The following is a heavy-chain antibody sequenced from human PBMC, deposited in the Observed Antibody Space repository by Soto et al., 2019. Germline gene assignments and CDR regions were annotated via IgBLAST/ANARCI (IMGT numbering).Heavy chain of an antibody. V-gene: IGHV1-18*01. CDR3: ATNTGLPAANWLPNWFEL. D-gene: IGHD2-2*01. J-gene: IGHJ5*02. CDR2: ISAYNGKT. CDR1: GYIFSNYG. Sequence: QVQLVQPGGEVKEPGASVKISCKASGYIFSNYGISWVRQAPGQGLEWMAWISAYNGKTYYAQKVQDRVTVTTDTSTSTGYMEVRSLRSDDTAVYYCATNTGLPAANWLPNWFELWGQGTLVTVSS.